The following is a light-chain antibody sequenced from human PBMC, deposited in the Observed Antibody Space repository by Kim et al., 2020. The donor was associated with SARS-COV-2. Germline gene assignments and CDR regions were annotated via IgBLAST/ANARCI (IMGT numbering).Light chain of an antibody. CDR1: SSDVGTYNY. CDR2: DVI. CDR3: SSYTGSRPFV. J-gene: IGLJ1*01. V-gene: IGLV2-14*03. Sequence: QSALTQPASVSGSPGQSITISCTGTSSDVGTYNYVSWYQQYPGKAPKLMNYDVIKRPSGVSNRFSGSKSGNTASLTISGLQAENEADYYCSSYTGSRPFVFGTGTKVTVL.